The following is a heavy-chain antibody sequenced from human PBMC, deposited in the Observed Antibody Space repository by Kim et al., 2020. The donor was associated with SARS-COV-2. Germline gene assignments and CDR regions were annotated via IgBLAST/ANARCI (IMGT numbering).Heavy chain of an antibody. D-gene: IGHD4-17*01. CDR3: ARGRTVTL. V-gene: IGHV4-34*01. Sequence: SGSTNYHPSLKSRVTISVDTSKNQFSLKLSSVTAADTAVYYCARGRTVTLWGQGTLVTVSS. J-gene: IGHJ4*02. CDR2: SGST.